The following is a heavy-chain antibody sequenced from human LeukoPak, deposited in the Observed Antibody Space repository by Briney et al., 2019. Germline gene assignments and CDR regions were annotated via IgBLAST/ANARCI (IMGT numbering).Heavy chain of an antibody. Sequence: GGSLSLSCTASGFTFSFYMMNWVRQAPGKGLEWVSSISTSSSHIYYADFMKGRFTVSRDNAKNSLYLQMNNLRAEDTVVYYCARDDTWNDKPFDLWGPGTLVTVSS. CDR2: ISTSSSHI. CDR1: GFTFSFYM. D-gene: IGHD1-20*01. V-gene: IGHV3-21*01. CDR3: ARDDTWNDKPFDL. J-gene: IGHJ4*02.